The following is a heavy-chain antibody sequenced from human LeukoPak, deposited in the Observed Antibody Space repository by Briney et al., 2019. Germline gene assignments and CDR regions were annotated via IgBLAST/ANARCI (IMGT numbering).Heavy chain of an antibody. CDR1: GFIFSDYS. J-gene: IGHJ4*02. Sequence: GGSLRLSCAASGFIFSDYSMNWVRQTPGKGLEWVAYISSGGSTIYYADSVWGRFTISRDSARNSLYLQMNSLGDEDTAVYYCARDETGVGSGGIDFWGQGTLVTVSS. V-gene: IGHV3-48*02. D-gene: IGHD2-8*02. CDR2: ISSGGSTI. CDR3: ARDETGVGSGGIDF.